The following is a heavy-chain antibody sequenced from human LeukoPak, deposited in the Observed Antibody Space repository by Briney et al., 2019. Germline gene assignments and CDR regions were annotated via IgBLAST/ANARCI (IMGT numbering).Heavy chain of an antibody. V-gene: IGHV4-59*01. CDR1: GGSISSYY. CDR2: IYYSGST. CDR3: ARGAYDSSGHRFQH. D-gene: IGHD3-22*01. Sequence: SETLSLTCTVSGGSISSYYWSWIRQPPGKGLEWIGYIYYSGSTNYNPSLKSRVTISVDTSKNQFSLKLSSVTAADTAVYYCARGAYDSSGHRFQHWGQGTLVTVSS. J-gene: IGHJ1*01.